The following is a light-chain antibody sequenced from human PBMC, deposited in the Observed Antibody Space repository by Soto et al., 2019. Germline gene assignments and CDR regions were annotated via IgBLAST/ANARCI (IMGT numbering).Light chain of an antibody. Sequence: EMVLTQSPATLSLSPGDRATLSCRASQSVGRYLAWYQQRPGQAPRLLIYDSSNRVTGIPARFSGNGSGRDFTLTISSLEPEDCAVYYCQYHTDWPPYTFGQG. J-gene: IGKJ2*01. CDR1: QSVGRY. CDR3: QYHTDWPPYT. CDR2: DSS. V-gene: IGKV3-11*02.